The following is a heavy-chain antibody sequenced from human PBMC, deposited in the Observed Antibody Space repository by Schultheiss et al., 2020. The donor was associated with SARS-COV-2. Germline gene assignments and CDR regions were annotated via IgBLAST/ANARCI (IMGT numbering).Heavy chain of an antibody. V-gene: IGHV3-49*04. J-gene: IGHJ5*02. CDR3: TRSYGDYA. Sequence: GGSLRLSCAASGFTFSSYGMHWVRQAPGKGLEWVGFIRSKAYGGTTEYAASVKGRFTISRDDSKSIAYLQMNSLKTEDTAVYYCTRSYGDYAWGQGTLVTVSS. D-gene: IGHD4-17*01. CDR1: GFTFSSYG. CDR2: IRSKAYGGTT.